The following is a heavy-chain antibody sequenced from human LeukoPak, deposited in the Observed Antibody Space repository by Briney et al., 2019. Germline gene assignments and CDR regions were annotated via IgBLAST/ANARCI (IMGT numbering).Heavy chain of an antibody. CDR2: IKSDGAV. CDR3: VIDDYYDYGGTREADYFDY. CDR1: GFSFTTAW. J-gene: IGHJ4*02. Sequence: PGGSLRLSCGASGFSFTTAWMSWVRQAPGKGLEWVARIKSDGAVDYASPVKGRLTISKDYSKNTLYLQMNSLKVEDTAVYYCVIDDYYDYGGTREADYFDYWGQGTLVTVSS. D-gene: IGHD4-23*01. V-gene: IGHV3-15*01.